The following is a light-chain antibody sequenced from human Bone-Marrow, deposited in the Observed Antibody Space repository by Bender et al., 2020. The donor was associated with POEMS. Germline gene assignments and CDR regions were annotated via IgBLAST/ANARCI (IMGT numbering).Light chain of an antibody. J-gene: IGLJ3*02. CDR2: RNY. CDR1: STF. V-gene: IGLV1-47*01. Sequence: QSVLTQPPSASGTPGQTVTISCSGISTFAYWYQQSPGTAPKLLIYRNYHRPSGVPDRISASKSGTSASLVISGLRSEDEASDYCATWDDGQTGLWAFGGGTKLTV. CDR3: ATWDDGQTGLWA.